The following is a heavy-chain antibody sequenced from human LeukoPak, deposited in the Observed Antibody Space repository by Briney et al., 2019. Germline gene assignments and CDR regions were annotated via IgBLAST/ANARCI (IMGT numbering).Heavy chain of an antibody. CDR2: IYTSGST. D-gene: IGHD3-22*01. CDR3: ARDTKAHYYDSSGYRTWYFDY. V-gene: IGHV4-4*07. Sequence: PSETLSLTCTVSGGSISSYYWSWIRQPAGKGLEWIGRIYTSGSTNYNPSLKSRVTMSVDTSKNQFSLKLSSGTAADTAVYYCARDTKAHYYDSSGYRTWYFDYWGQGTLVTVSS. CDR1: GGSISSYY. J-gene: IGHJ4*02.